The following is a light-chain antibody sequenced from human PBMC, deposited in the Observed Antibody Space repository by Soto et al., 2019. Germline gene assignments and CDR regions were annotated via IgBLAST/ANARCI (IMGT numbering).Light chain of an antibody. J-gene: IGLJ2*01. CDR3: SSYTSSSTLVV. CDR1: SSDVGRYKY. CDR2: EVN. Sequence: QSALTQPASVSGSPGQSITISCTGTSSDVGRYKYVSWYQQHPGKAPKLMIYEVNNRPSGVSNRFSGSKSGNTASLTISGLQAEDEADYYCSSYTSSSTLVVFGGGTKVTVL. V-gene: IGLV2-14*01.